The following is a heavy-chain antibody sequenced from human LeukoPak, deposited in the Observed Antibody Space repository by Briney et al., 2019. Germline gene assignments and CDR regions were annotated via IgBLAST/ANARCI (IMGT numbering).Heavy chain of an antibody. CDR2: FDPEDGET. Sequence: ASVTVSCKASGYTFTSYYMHWVRQAPGQGLEWMGGFDPEDGETIYAQKFQGRVTMTEDTSTDTAYMELSSLRSEDTAVYYCATYSSGELLLYWGQGTLVTVSS. CDR3: ATYSSGELLLY. V-gene: IGHV1-24*01. CDR1: GYTFTSYY. D-gene: IGHD1-26*01. J-gene: IGHJ4*02.